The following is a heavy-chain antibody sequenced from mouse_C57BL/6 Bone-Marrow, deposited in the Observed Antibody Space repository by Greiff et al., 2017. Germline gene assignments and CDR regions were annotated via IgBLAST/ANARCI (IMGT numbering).Heavy chain of an antibody. CDR2: IYPRSGNT. D-gene: IGHD1-1*01. Sequence: QVQLQQSGAELARPGASVKLSCKASGYTFTSYGISWVKQRPGQGLEWIGEIYPRSGNTYYNEKFKGKATLTADKSSSTAYMELRSLTSEDSAVYFCARDRITTVVAKGYWGQGTTLTVSS. CDR1: GYTFTSYG. CDR3: ARDRITTVVAKGY. V-gene: IGHV1-81*01. J-gene: IGHJ2*01.